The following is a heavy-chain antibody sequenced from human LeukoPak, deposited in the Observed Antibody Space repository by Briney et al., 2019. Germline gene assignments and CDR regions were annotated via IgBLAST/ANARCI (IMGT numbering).Heavy chain of an antibody. V-gene: IGHV3-53*01. J-gene: IGHJ4*02. CDR3: AARMDLGY. CDR2: ISGDSGAT. Sequence: GGSLRLSCAASGFTVSSNYMSWVRQAPGKGLEWVSGISGDSGATYLADSVKGRFTISRDNSKNTLYLQMNSLRAEDTAIYYCAARMDLGYWGQGTLVTVSS. CDR1: GFTVSSNY.